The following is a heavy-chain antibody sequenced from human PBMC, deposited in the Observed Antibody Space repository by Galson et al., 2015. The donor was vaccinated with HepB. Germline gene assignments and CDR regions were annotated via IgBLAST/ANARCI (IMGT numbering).Heavy chain of an antibody. CDR2: IYSGGST. CDR3: AREVAPHDAFDI. CDR1: GFTVSSNY. V-gene: IGHV3-66*02. Sequence: SLRLSCAASGFTVSSNYMSWVRQAPGKGLEWVSVIYSGGSTYYADSVKGRFTISRDNSKNTLYLQMNSLRAEDTAVYYCAREVAPHDAFDIWGQGTMVTVSS. J-gene: IGHJ3*02.